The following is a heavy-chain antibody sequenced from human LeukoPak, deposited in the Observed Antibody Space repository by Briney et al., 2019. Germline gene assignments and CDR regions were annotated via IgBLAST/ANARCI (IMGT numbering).Heavy chain of an antibody. V-gene: IGHV4-59*01. CDR2: IYYSGST. CDR1: GGSISSYY. CDR3: ARVAYCGGDCYYGDGDAFDI. D-gene: IGHD2-21*01. Sequence: SETLSLICTVSGGSISSYYWSWIRQPPGKGLEWIGYIYYSGSTNYNPSLKSRVTISVDTSKNQFSLKLSSVTAADTAVYYCARVAYCGGDCYYGDGDAFDIWGQGTMVTVSS. J-gene: IGHJ3*02.